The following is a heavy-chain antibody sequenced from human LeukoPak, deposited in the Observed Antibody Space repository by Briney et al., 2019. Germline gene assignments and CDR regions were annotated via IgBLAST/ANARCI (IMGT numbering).Heavy chain of an antibody. CDR3: ARAGLGDNGAFDI. CDR1: GFTLSDYE. J-gene: IGHJ3*02. V-gene: IGHV3-48*03. CDR2: ISSSGSTI. D-gene: IGHD2-21*01. Sequence: GGSLRLSCAASGFTLSDYEMNWVRQTPGRGLEWVSYISSSGSTIYYADSVKGRFTISRDNAKNSLNLQMNSLRAEDTAVYYCARAGLGDNGAFDIWGQGTMVTVSS.